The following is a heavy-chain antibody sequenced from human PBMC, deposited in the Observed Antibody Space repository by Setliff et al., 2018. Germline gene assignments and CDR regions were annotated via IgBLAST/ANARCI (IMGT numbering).Heavy chain of an antibody. CDR1: GFTFSSYW. Sequence: GGSLRLSCAASGFTFSSYWMHWVRQAPGKGLVWVSRINSDGSSTSYADSVKGRFTISRDNAKTSLFLQMDSLRVDDTAVYYCARSPANGGHDAFDVWGQGTMVTVS. D-gene: IGHD6-25*01. V-gene: IGHV3-74*01. J-gene: IGHJ3*01. CDR3: ARSPANGGHDAFDV. CDR2: INSDGSST.